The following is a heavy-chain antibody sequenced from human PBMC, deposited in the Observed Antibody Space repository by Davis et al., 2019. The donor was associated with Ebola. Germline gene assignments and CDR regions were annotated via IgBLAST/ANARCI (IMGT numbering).Heavy chain of an antibody. CDR1: GFTVSSNY. Sequence: GESLKISCAASGFTVSSNYMSWVRQAPGKGLEWVSVIYSGGSTYHADSVKGRFTISRHNSKNTLYLQMNSLRAEDTAVYYCARAATVITGGWFDPWGQGTLVTVSS. V-gene: IGHV3-53*04. J-gene: IGHJ5*02. D-gene: IGHD4-17*01. CDR3: ARAATVITGGWFDP. CDR2: IYSGGST.